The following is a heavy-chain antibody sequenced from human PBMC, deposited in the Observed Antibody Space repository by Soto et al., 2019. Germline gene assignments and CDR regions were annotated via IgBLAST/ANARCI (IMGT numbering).Heavy chain of an antibody. Sequence: GGSLRLSCAASGFTFSSYEMNWVRQAPGKGLEWVSYISSSGSTIYYADSVKGRFTISRDNAKNSLYLQMNSLRAEDTAVYYCARDGVVVVAATTYYYYGMDVWGQGTTVTVSS. CDR2: ISSSGSTI. D-gene: IGHD2-15*01. CDR1: GFTFSSYE. J-gene: IGHJ6*02. CDR3: ARDGVVVVAATTYYYYGMDV. V-gene: IGHV3-48*03.